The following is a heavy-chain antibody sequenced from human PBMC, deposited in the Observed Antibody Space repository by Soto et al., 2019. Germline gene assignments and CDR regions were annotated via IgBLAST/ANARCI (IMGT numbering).Heavy chain of an antibody. CDR2: ISYDGSNK. CDR3: VSSPYIAAAAFDI. D-gene: IGHD6-13*01. Sequence: QVQLVESGGGVVQPGRSLRLSCAASGFTFSSYAMHWVRQDPGKGLEWVAVISYDGSNKYYADSVKGRFTISRDNSKNTLYLQMNSLRAEDTAVYYSVSSPYIAAAAFDIWGQGTMVTVSS. J-gene: IGHJ3*02. CDR1: GFTFSSYA. V-gene: IGHV3-30-3*01.